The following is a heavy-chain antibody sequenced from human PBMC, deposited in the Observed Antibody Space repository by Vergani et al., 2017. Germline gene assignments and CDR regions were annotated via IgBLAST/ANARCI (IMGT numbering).Heavy chain of an antibody. D-gene: IGHD6-19*01. Sequence: QVQLQESGPGLVKPSQTLSLTCTVSGGSISSGDYYWSWIRQPPGKGLEWIGYIYYSGSTYYNPSLKSRVTITVDTSKNQFSLKLSSVTAADTAVYYCARDKGEQWLLPGSWGQGTLVTVSS. CDR3: ARDKGEQWLLPGS. CDR1: GGSISSGDYY. J-gene: IGHJ5*02. CDR2: IYYSGST. V-gene: IGHV4-30-4*08.